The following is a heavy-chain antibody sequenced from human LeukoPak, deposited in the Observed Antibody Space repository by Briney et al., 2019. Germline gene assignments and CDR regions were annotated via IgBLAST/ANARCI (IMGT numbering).Heavy chain of an antibody. D-gene: IGHD6-13*01. CDR3: ARQKGSSWYFIYYYYYYMDV. CDR2: IYYSGST. V-gene: IGHV4-59*08. J-gene: IGHJ6*03. CDR1: GGSISSYY. Sequence: SQTLSLTCTVSGGSISSYYWSWIRQPPGKGLEWIGYIYYSGSTNYNPSLKSRVTISVDTSKNQFSLKLSSVTAADTAVYYCARQKGSSWYFIYYYYYYMDVWGKGTTVTVSS.